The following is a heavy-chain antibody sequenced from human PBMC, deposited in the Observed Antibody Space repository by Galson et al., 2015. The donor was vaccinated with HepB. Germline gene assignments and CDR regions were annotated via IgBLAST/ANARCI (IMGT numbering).Heavy chain of an antibody. Sequence: SLRLSCAASGFTFSDNYMSWIRQAPGKGLEWVSYISSNSIHTNYADSLKGRITISRDNAKNSLYLQMNSLRAEDTAVFYCARGAYDYVWGSYRYGPFDHWGQGTLVTVSS. CDR2: ISSNSIHT. CDR1: GFTFSDNY. D-gene: IGHD3-16*02. J-gene: IGHJ4*02. CDR3: ARGAYDYVWGSYRYGPFDH. V-gene: IGHV3-11*03.